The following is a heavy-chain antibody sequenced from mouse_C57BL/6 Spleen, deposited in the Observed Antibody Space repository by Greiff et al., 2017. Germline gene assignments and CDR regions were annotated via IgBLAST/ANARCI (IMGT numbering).Heavy chain of an antibody. J-gene: IGHJ4*01. CDR2: IYPSDSET. CDR3: AGREIAMDY. V-gene: IGHV1-61*01. CDR1: GYTFTSYW. Sequence: VQLQQPGAELVRPGSSVKLSCTASGYTFTSYWMDWVKQTPGQGLEWIGNIYPSDSETHYNQKFKDKATVTVDKSSSTAYMQLSSLTSEDYAFYYCAGREIAMDYWGQGTSVTVSA.